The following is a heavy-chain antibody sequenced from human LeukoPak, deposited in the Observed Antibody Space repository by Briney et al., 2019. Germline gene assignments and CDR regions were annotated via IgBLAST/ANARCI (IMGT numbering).Heavy chain of an antibody. Sequence: PSETLSLTCRVSGGSISSYYWSWIRQPSGKGLEWIGYIYSSGSTNYNPSLKSRVTISADTSKNQFSLKLSSVTAADTAVYYCARGDYYYMDVWGKGTTVTVPS. V-gene: IGHV4-59*01. CDR1: GGSISSYY. D-gene: IGHD1-26*01. CDR2: IYSSGST. J-gene: IGHJ6*03. CDR3: ARGDYYYMDV.